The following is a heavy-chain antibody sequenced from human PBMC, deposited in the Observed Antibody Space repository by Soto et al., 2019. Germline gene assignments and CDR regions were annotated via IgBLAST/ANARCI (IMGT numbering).Heavy chain of an antibody. V-gene: IGHV1-69*12. Sequence: QVQLVQSGAEVKKPGSSVKVSCKASGGTFSSYAISWVRQAPGQGLEWMGGIIPIFGTANYAQKFQGRVTITADESTSXXYXEXISLRSEDTAVYYCARGGDIVLVPAAQRREVGWFDPWGQGTLVTVSS. D-gene: IGHD2-2*01. CDR1: GGTFSSYA. CDR3: ARGGDIVLVPAAQRREVGWFDP. J-gene: IGHJ5*02. CDR2: IIPIFGTA.